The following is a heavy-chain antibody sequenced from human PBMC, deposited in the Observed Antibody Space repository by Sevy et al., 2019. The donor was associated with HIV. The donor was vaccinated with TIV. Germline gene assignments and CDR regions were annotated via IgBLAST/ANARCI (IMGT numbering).Heavy chain of an antibody. CDR2: IGTAGDP. Sequence: GGSLRLSCAASGFTFSSYDMHWVRQATGKGLEWVSAIGTAGDPYYPGSVKGRFTSSRENAKNSLYLQMNSLRAGDTAVYYCARGPAYCGGDCYSRDWYFDLWGRGTLVTVSS. D-gene: IGHD2-21*01. J-gene: IGHJ2*01. CDR1: GFTFSSYD. CDR3: ARGPAYCGGDCYSRDWYFDL. V-gene: IGHV3-13*05.